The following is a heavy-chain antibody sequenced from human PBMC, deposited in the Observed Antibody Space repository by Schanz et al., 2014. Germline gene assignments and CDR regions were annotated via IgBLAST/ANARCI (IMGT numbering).Heavy chain of an antibody. CDR2: IGNGGVTI. V-gene: IGHV3-48*01. CDR3: AKIERNED. J-gene: IGHJ4*02. D-gene: IGHD1-1*01. CDR1: GFSVGNKY. Sequence: EVQLVESGGGLVQPGGSLRLSCAASGFSVGNKYMNWVRQAPGKGLEWVSYIGNGGVTIYYAESVKGRFTISRDNSKNTLYLQMNSLRAEDTAVYFCAKIERNEDWGQGTLVTVSS.